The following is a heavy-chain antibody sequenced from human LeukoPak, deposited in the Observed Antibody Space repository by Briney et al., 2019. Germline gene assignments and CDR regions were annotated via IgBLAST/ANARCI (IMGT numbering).Heavy chain of an antibody. CDR1: TGSTTIAGYY. CDR3: AREVVAATYGMDV. D-gene: IGHD2-15*01. Sequence: PSQTLSLTCTLSTGSTTIAGYYCSWIRQHPGKGLEWFGYISYNGSTYYNPSLKSRITISADTSKNQFSLKPSSVTAADTAVYYCAREVVAATYGMDVWGQGTTVTVSS. CDR2: ISYNGST. J-gene: IGHJ6*02. V-gene: IGHV4-31*03.